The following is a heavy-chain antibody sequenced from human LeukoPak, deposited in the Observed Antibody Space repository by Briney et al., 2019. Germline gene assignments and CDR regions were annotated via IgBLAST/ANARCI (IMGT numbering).Heavy chain of an antibody. V-gene: IGHV3-30-3*01. Sequence: GGSLRLSCAASGFTFSSYAMHWVRQAPGKGLEWVAVISYDGSNKYYADSVKGRFTISRDNSKNTLYLQMNSLRAEDTAVYYCAREGSRRQLVAKYYFDYWGQGTLVTVSS. CDR2: ISYDGSNK. CDR1: GFTFSSYA. CDR3: AREGSRRQLVAKYYFDY. D-gene: IGHD6-6*01. J-gene: IGHJ4*02.